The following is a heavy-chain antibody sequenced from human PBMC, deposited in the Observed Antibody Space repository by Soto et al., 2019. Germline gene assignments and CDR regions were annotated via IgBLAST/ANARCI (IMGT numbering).Heavy chain of an antibody. CDR2: IIPIFGTA. J-gene: IGHJ6*02. V-gene: IGHV1-69*13. D-gene: IGHD5-12*01. Sequence: SVKVSCKASGGTFSSYAISWVRQAPGQGLEWMGGIIPIFGTANYAQKFQGRVAITADESTSTAYMELSSLRSEDTAVYYCARANAEWLRLSYYYYGMDVWGQGTTVTVSS. CDR1: GGTFSSYA. CDR3: ARANAEWLRLSYYYYGMDV.